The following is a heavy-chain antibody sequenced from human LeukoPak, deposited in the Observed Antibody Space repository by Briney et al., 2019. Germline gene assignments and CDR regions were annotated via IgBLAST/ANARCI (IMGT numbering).Heavy chain of an antibody. J-gene: IGHJ4*02. D-gene: IGHD2-21*02. V-gene: IGHV3-23*01. CDR2: ISGNGGST. CDR3: AKGLGGTAIRNYFFDY. CDR1: GLTVSSNY. Sequence: PGGSLRLSCAASGLTVSSNYMSWVRQAPGKGLEWVSLISGNGGSTFYADSVKGRFTISRDNSKNTLYLQMNNLRAEDTAVYYCAKGLGGTAIRNYFFDYWGQGTLVSVSS.